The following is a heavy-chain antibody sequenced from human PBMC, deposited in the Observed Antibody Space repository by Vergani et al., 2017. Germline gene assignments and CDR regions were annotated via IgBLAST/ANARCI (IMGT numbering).Heavy chain of an antibody. CDR1: GFTFSSYA. Sequence: VQLVESGGGLVQPGRSLRLSCAASGFTFSSYAMHWVRQAPGKGLEWVAVISYDGSNKYYADSVKGRFTISRDNSKSTLYLQMNSLRAEDTAVYYCARDRGSLYMDVWGKGTTVTVSS. CDR2: ISYDGSNK. V-gene: IGHV3-30-3*01. J-gene: IGHJ6*03. D-gene: IGHD3-10*01. CDR3: ARDRGSLYMDV.